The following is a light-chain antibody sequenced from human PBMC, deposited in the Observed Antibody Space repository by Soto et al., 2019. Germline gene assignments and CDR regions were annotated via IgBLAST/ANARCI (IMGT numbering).Light chain of an antibody. Sequence: QSVLTRPASVSGSPGQSITISCTGTSSDVGSYNYVSWFQQHPGRAPKLKIYEVSNRPSGVSNRFSGSKSGYTASLTISDLQAEDEADYYCTSFTTSSTWVFGGGTKVTVL. V-gene: IGLV2-14*03. CDR3: TSFTTSSTWV. CDR2: EVS. CDR1: SSDVGSYNY. J-gene: IGLJ3*02.